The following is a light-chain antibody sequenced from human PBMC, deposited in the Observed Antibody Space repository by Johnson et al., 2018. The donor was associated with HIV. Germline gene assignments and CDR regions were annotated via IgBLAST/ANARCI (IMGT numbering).Light chain of an antibody. CDR3: GTWDSSLGAWV. CDR2: ENK. CDR1: SSNIGKNY. Sequence: QSLLTQPPSVSAAPGQMVSISCSGSSSNIGKNYVSWYQQFPGTAPKLLIHENKKRPSGIPDRFSGSKSGTSATLDITGPQTGDEADYYCGTWDSSLGAWVFGTGTKVTVL. J-gene: IGLJ1*01. V-gene: IGLV1-51*02.